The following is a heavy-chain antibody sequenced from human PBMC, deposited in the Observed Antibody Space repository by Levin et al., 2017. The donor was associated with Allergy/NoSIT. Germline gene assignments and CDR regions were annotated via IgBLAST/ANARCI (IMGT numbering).Heavy chain of an antibody. CDR1: GFTFSSFW. Sequence: WGSLRLSCAASGFTFSSFWMHWVRQVPGKGLVWVSRIDNDGTVTEYADSVKGRFTISRDNAKNTLYLQMNSLRAEETAVYYCASTLYDILTGLYGVDVWGQGTTVTVAS. V-gene: IGHV3-74*01. CDR2: IDNDGTVT. D-gene: IGHD3-9*01. CDR3: ASTLYDILTGLYGVDV. J-gene: IGHJ6*02.